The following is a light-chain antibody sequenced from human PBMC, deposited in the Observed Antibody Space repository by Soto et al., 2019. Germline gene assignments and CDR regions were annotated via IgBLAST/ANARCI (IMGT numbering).Light chain of an antibody. CDR1: QSVGSTY. J-gene: IGKJ1*01. V-gene: IGKV3-20*01. Sequence: EIVLTQSPGTLSLSKGERATLSCRASQSVGSTYLAWYQHKPGQSPRLLIYGPSSRAAGIPDRFSGSGSGTDFTLTISRLEPEDFAVYYCHQYGSSPRTFGQGTKVDIK. CDR3: HQYGSSPRT. CDR2: GPS.